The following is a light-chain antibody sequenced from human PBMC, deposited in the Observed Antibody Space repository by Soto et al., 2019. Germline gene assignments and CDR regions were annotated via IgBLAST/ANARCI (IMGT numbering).Light chain of an antibody. J-gene: IGLJ3*02. CDR2: VNSDDSH. V-gene: IGLV4-69*01. CDR1: SGHSTYA. Sequence: QLVLTQSPSASASLGASVKITCTLSSGHSTYAIAWHQQQPEKGPRYLMKVNSDDSHSKGDGIPDRFLGSSSGAERYLTISSLQSEDEADYYCQTWGTGIWVFGGGTKLTVL. CDR3: QTWGTGIWV.